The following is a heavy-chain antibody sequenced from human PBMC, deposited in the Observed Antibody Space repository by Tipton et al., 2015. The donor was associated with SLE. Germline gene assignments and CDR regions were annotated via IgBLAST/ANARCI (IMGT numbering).Heavy chain of an antibody. V-gene: IGHV4-4*08. Sequence: TLSLTCTVSGDSISSNFWNWIRQPPGKGLEWIGYVYASGSTNYNPSLKSRVTISVDTSKNQFSLKLTSVTAADTGVYYCASGYSSGWYVSDPWGQGTPVTVSS. D-gene: IGHD6-19*01. CDR3: ASGYSSGWYVSDP. CDR1: GDSISSNF. CDR2: VYASGST. J-gene: IGHJ5*02.